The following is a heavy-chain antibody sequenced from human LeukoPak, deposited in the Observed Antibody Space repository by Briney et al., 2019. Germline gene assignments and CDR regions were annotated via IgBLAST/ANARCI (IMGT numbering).Heavy chain of an antibody. CDR2: ISGSGGST. CDR1: GFTFSSYA. V-gene: IGHV3-23*01. J-gene: IGHJ4*02. D-gene: IGHD1-14*01. CDR3: ARGGQTVDY. Sequence: PGGSLRLSCAASGFTFSSYAMSWVRQAPGKGLEWVSAISGSGGSTYYADSVKGRFTISRDNAKNSLYLQMNSLRAEDMAVYYCARGGQTVDYWGQGTLVTVSS.